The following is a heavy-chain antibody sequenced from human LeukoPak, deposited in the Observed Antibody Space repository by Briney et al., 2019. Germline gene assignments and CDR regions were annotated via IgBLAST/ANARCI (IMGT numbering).Heavy chain of an antibody. V-gene: IGHV1-46*01. CDR3: ARGSKGCSGGSCFPRGVYYYYYYMDV. J-gene: IGHJ6*03. Sequence: ASVKVSCKASGYTFTSYYMHWVRQAPGQGLEWMGIINPSGGSTSYAQKFQGRVTITRNTSISTAYMELSSLRSEDTAVYYCARGSKGCSGGSCFPRGVYYYYYYMDVWGKGTTVTVSS. D-gene: IGHD2-15*01. CDR2: INPSGGST. CDR1: GYTFTSYY.